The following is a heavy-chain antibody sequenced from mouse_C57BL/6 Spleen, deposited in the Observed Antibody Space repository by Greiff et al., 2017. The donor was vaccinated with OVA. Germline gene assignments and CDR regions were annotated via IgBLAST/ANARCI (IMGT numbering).Heavy chain of an antibody. D-gene: IGHD1-1*01. V-gene: IGHV1-15*01. Sequence: QVQLQQSGAELVRPGASVTLSCKASGYTFTDYEMHWVKQTPVHGLEWIGAIDPETGGTAYNQKFKGKAILTADKSSSTAYMELRSLTSDDSAVYYCTRVYYGSSYRFAYWGQGTLVTVSA. J-gene: IGHJ3*01. CDR2: IDPETGGT. CDR1: GYTFTDYE. CDR3: TRVYYGSSYRFAY.